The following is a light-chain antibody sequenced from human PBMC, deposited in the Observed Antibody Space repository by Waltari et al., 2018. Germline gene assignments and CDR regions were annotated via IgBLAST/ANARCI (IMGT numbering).Light chain of an antibody. CDR1: RSVVRT. CDR2: GAS. J-gene: IGKJ1*01. V-gene: IGKV3-20*01. Sequence: SCRPSRSVVRTLVWYQQNPGQAPRLRRDGASIRATGIPDRFSGSGSGTDFSLTISRLEPEDFAVYYCQHYVRLPVTFGQGTKVEIK. CDR3: QHYVRLPVT.